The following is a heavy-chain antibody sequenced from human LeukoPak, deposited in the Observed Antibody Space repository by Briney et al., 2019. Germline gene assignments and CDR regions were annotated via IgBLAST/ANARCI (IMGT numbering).Heavy chain of an antibody. J-gene: IGHJ5*02. CDR3: AKVRDLDTVLGRFDN. CDR2: ISGNGGRT. D-gene: IGHD5-18*01. Sequence: GGSLRLSCAASGFTFSSYAMGWVRQAPGKGLEWVSVISGNGGRTYYADSVKGRFTISRDNSKNTLYLQMNSLRAGDTAVYYCAKVRDLDTVLGRFDNWGQGTLVTVSS. V-gene: IGHV3-23*01. CDR1: GFTFSSYA.